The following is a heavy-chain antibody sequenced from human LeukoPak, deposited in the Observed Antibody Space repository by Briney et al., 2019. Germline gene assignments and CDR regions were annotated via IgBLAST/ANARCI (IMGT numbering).Heavy chain of an antibody. V-gene: IGHV3-74*01. CDR2: MNGDGSIT. J-gene: IGHJ4*02. CDR1: GFIFTTNW. Sequence: GGSLRLSCAASGFIFTTNWMQWVRQAPGKGLVWVSRMNGDGSITSYADSVKGRFTISRDNAKDTLYLQMNSLRVEDTAVYYCLREGWGAPAEWGPGTLVTVSS. D-gene: IGHD7-27*01. CDR3: LREGWGAPAE.